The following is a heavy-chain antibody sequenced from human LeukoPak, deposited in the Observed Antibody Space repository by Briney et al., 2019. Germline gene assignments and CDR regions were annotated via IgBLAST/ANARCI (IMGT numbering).Heavy chain of an antibody. V-gene: IGHV3-33*01. CDR1: GFTFSSYG. CDR2: IWYDGSNK. J-gene: IGHJ4*02. CDR3: ARVVLWGTDEYYFDY. Sequence: GGSLRPSCAASGFTFSSYGMHWVRQAPGKGLEWVAVIWYDGSNKYYADSVKGRFTISRDNSKNTLYLQMNSLRAEDTAVYYCARVVLWGTDEYYFDYWGQGTLVTVSS. D-gene: IGHD3-16*01.